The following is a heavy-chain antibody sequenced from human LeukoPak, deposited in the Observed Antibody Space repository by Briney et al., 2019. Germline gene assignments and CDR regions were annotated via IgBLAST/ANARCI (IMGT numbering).Heavy chain of an antibody. V-gene: IGHV1-18*01. CDR3: AGGIVKAFDI. J-gene: IGHJ3*02. Sequence: ASVKVSCKASGGTFSSYAISWVRQAPGQGLEWMGWISAYNGNTNYAQKLQGRVIMTTDTSTSTAYMELRSLRSDDTAVYYCAGGIVKAFDIWGQGTMITVSS. CDR2: ISAYNGNT. CDR1: GGTFSSYA. D-gene: IGHD1-26*01.